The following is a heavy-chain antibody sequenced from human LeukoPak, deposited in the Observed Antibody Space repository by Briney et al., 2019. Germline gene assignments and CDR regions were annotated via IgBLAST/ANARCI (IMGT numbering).Heavy chain of an antibody. Sequence: SETLSLTCTVSGGSISSYYWSWIRQPPGKGLEWIGYIYYSGSTNYNPSLKSRVTISVDTSKNQFSLKLSSVTAAGTAVYYCARATRMGRVFWFDPWGQGTLVTVSS. CDR3: ARATRMGRVFWFDP. V-gene: IGHV4-59*01. J-gene: IGHJ5*02. CDR2: IYYSGST. CDR1: GGSISSYY. D-gene: IGHD3-16*01.